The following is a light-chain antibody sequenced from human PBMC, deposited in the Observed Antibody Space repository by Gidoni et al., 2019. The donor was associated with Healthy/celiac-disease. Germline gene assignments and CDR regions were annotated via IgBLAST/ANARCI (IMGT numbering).Light chain of an antibody. CDR3: QQSYSTLFT. J-gene: IGKJ3*01. CDR1: QGISSY. Sequence: DIRMTQSPSSLSAPVGDRVTITRRAIQGISSYLHWYQQKPGKAPKLLIYAASSLQSGVPSRFSGSGSGTDFTLTISSLQPEDFATYYCQQSYSTLFTFGPGTKVEIK. V-gene: IGKV1-39*01. CDR2: AAS.